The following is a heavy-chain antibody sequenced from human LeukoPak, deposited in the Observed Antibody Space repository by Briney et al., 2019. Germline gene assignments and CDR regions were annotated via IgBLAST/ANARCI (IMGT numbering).Heavy chain of an antibody. V-gene: IGHV1-69*04. Sequence: SVKVSCKASGGTFTSYAISWVRQAPGQGLEWMGRIIPILGIANYAQKFQGRVTITADKSTSTAYMELSSLRSEDTAVYYCARDTSGYFDYWGQGTLVTVSS. D-gene: IGHD3-16*01. CDR2: IIPILGIA. CDR3: ARDTSGYFDY. CDR1: GGTFTSYA. J-gene: IGHJ4*02.